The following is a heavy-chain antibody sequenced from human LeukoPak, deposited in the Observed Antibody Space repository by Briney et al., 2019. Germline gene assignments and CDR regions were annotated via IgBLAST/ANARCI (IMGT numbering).Heavy chain of an antibody. J-gene: IGHJ4*02. Sequence: SETLSLTCAVYGGSFSGYYWSWIRQPPGKGLEWIGEINHSGSTNYNPSLKSRVTISVDTSKNQFSLKLSSVTAADTAVYYCARERESDRIFDYWGQGTLVTVSS. D-gene: IGHD3-10*01. CDR3: ARERESDRIFDY. V-gene: IGHV4-34*01. CDR1: GGSFSGYY. CDR2: INHSGST.